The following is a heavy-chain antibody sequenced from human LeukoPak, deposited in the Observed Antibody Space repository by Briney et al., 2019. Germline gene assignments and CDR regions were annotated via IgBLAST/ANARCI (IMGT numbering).Heavy chain of an antibody. D-gene: IGHD3-3*02. CDR3: ARYTQHYGFDI. Sequence: ASVKVSCKVSGYTLSDLAMHWVRQAPGKGLEWMGGLDPEDGEAIYAQPLQGRVTMTEDTSSDTAYMELSSLRSEDTAVYYCARYTQHYGFDIWGQGTMVTVSA. CDR2: LDPEDGEA. V-gene: IGHV1-24*01. CDR1: GYTLSDLA. J-gene: IGHJ3*02.